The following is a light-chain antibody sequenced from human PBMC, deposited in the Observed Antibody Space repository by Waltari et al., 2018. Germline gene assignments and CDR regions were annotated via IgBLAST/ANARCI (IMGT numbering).Light chain of an antibody. CDR1: SSDVGSYNL. CDR3: CSYAGSSPSVV. CDR2: EGS. Sequence: QSALTQPASVSGSPGQSITISCTATSSDVGSYNLVSWYQHHPGKAPKVMIYEGSERPSGVSNRFSGSKSGNTASLTISGLQAEDEADYYCCSYAGSSPSVVFGGGTKLTVL. J-gene: IGLJ2*01. V-gene: IGLV2-23*01.